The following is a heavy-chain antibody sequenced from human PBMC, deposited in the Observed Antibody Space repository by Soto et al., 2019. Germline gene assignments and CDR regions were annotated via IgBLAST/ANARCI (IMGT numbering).Heavy chain of an antibody. J-gene: IGHJ4*02. CDR1: GFTFSGYG. Sequence: QVQLVESGGGVVQPGRSLRLSCAASGFTFSGYGMHWVRQAPGKGLEWVAVIWHDGSNKYYGDSVKGRFTISRDNPRHTLYLQMDSLRAEDTALYYCARDTADGGHPALSDYWGQGPLVTVSS. CDR2: IWHDGSNK. D-gene: IGHD2-15*01. V-gene: IGHV3-33*01. CDR3: ARDTADGGHPALSDY.